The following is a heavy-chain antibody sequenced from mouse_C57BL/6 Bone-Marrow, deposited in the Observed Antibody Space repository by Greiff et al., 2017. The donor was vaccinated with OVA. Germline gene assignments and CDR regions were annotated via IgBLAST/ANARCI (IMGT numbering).Heavy chain of an antibody. CDR2: INPSNGGT. J-gene: IGHJ1*03. D-gene: IGHD1-1*01. CDR1: GYTFTSYW. Sequence: QVQLQQPGTELVKPGASVKLSCKASGYTFTSYWMYWVKQRPGQGLEWIGNINPSNGGTNYNEKFKSKATLTVDKSSSTAYMQLSSLTSEDSAVYYCARSITTVVHWYFDVWGTGTTVTVSS. CDR3: ARSITTVVHWYFDV. V-gene: IGHV1-53*01.